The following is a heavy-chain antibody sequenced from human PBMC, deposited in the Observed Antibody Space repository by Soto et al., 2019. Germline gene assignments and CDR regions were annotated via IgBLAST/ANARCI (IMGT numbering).Heavy chain of an antibody. CDR1: GFSLTTSGAA. D-gene: IGHD2-21*01. J-gene: IGHJ4*02. Sequence: QITLKESGPTLVKPTQTLTLTCMFSGFSLTTSGAAVAWIRQSPGKALEWLALIYWDDDKRYNTSLKSRLTITKDTSKNQVVLTMTNMDPVDTGTYYCAHRPVVVGAYYFDYWGQGTLVTVSS. V-gene: IGHV2-5*02. CDR2: IYWDDDK. CDR3: AHRPVVVGAYYFDY.